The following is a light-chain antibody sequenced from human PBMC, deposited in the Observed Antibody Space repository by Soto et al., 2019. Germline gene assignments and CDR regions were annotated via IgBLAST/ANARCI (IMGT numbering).Light chain of an antibody. V-gene: IGLV1-40*01. CDR1: SSNIGAGYE. J-gene: IGLJ1*01. Sequence: QSVLTQPPSVSEALGQRVTISCTGSSSNIGAGYEAHWYQQVPGTAPKLLIYENNNRPSGVPDRFSGSKSGTSASLAITGLQAEDEAEYYCQSYDSRLSGYVFGPGTKLTVL. CDR3: QSYDSRLSGYV. CDR2: ENN.